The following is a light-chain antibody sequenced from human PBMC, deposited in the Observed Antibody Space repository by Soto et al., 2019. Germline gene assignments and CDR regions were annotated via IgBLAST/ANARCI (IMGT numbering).Light chain of an antibody. CDR3: TSYTKSATWV. CDR1: SSDIGGYNY. CDR2: DVS. J-gene: IGLJ3*02. V-gene: IGLV2-14*01. Sequence: QSALTQPASVSGSPGQSITISCTGTSSDIGGYNYVSWCQQHPGKAPKLLIYDVSNRPSGVSIRFSGSKSANTASLTISGLQAEDEADYYCTSYTKSATWVFGGGTKLTVL.